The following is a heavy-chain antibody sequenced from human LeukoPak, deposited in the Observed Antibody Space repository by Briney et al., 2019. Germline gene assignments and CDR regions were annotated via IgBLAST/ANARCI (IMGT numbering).Heavy chain of an antibody. D-gene: IGHD1/OR15-1a*01. CDR2: INPSGGST. J-gene: IGHJ4*02. V-gene: IGHV1-46*01. CDR1: GYTFTSYY. Sequence: GASVKVSCKASGYTFTSYYMHWVRQAPGQGLEWMGIINPSGGSTSYAQKFQGRVTMTRDTSTSTVYMELSSLRSEDTAVYFCAKVCVWNNYYFDYWGQGTLVTVSS. CDR3: AKVCVWNNYYFDY.